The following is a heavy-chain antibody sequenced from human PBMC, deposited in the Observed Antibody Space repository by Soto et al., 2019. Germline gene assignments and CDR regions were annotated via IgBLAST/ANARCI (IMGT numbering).Heavy chain of an antibody. D-gene: IGHD6-13*01. J-gene: IGHJ5*02. V-gene: IGHV4-39*07. CDR3: ARTGIAAAPSVNWFDP. Sequence: SETLSLTCTVSGGSISSSSYYWGWIRQPPGKGLEWIGSIYYSGSTYYNPSLKSRVTISVDTSKNQFSLKLSSVTAADTAVYYCARTGIAAAPSVNWFDPWGQGTLVTVSS. CDR2: IYYSGST. CDR1: GGSISSSSYY.